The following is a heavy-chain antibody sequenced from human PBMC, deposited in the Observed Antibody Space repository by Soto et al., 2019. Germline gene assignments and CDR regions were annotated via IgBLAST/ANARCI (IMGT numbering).Heavy chain of an antibody. Sequence: EVQLLESGGGLVQPGGSLRLSCAASGFTFSSYAMSWVRQAPGKGLEWVSAISGSGGSTYYADSVKGRFTISRDNSKNTLYLQMNSLRAEDTAVYYCAKDPTLYYYGSGSSPSDYWGQGTLVTVSS. D-gene: IGHD3-10*01. J-gene: IGHJ4*02. CDR1: GFTFSSYA. CDR2: ISGSGGST. V-gene: IGHV3-23*01. CDR3: AKDPTLYYYGSGSSPSDY.